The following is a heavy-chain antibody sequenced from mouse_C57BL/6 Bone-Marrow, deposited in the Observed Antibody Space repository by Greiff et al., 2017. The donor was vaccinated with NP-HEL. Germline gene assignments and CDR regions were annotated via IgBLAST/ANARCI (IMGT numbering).Heavy chain of an antibody. J-gene: IGHJ3*01. CDR2: IRSKSNNYAT. Sequence: VQLKESGGGLVQPKGSLKLSCAASGFSFNTYAMNWVRQAPGKGLEWVARIRSKSNNYATYYADSVKDRFTISRDDSESMLYLQMNNLKTEDTAMYYCVRPYYGSSSFAYWGQGTLVTVSA. CDR1: GFSFNTYA. CDR3: VRPYYGSSSFAY. V-gene: IGHV10-1*01. D-gene: IGHD1-1*01.